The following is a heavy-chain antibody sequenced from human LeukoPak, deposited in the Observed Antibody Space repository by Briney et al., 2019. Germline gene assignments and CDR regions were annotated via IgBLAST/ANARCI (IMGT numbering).Heavy chain of an antibody. V-gene: IGHV4-34*01. J-gene: IGHJ3*02. Sequence: SETLSLTCAVYGGSFSGYYWSWIRQPPGKGLEWIGEINHSGSTNYNPPLKSRVTISVDTSKNQFSLKLSSVTAADTAVYYCASSMVRGVRDDAFDIWGQGTMVTVSS. D-gene: IGHD3-10*01. CDR3: ASSMVRGVRDDAFDI. CDR1: GGSFSGYY. CDR2: INHSGST.